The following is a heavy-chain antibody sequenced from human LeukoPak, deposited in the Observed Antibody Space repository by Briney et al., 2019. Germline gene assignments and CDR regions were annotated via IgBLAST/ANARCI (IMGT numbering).Heavy chain of an antibody. CDR2: SYYSGST. V-gene: IGHV4-59*01. CDR1: GGSISTYY. J-gene: IGHJ4*02. Sequence: PPETPSHTRSVSGGSISTYYWSWIRQPPGKGLEWIGYSYYSGSTNSNPSLKSRVTISVDTSKNQFSLKLNSVTAADTAVYYCARVVSGSFDYWGQGALVTVSS. CDR3: ARVVSGSFDY. D-gene: IGHD6-19*01.